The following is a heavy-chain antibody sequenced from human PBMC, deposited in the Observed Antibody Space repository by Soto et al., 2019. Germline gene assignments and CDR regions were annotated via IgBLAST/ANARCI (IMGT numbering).Heavy chain of an antibody. V-gene: IGHV3-21*01. D-gene: IGHD2-15*01. CDR1: GFTFSTYH. Sequence: EVQLAESGGGLVMPGGSLRLSCAASGFTFSTYHMNWVRQAPGKGLEWVSSINPSSSHIYYADSVRGRFTISRDNSKNSMDLQMNSLRTEDAAVYYCARGYCGGGGCYLRRDAIDVWGQGTMVTVSS. CDR2: INPSSSHI. CDR3: ARGYCGGGGCYLRRDAIDV. J-gene: IGHJ3*01.